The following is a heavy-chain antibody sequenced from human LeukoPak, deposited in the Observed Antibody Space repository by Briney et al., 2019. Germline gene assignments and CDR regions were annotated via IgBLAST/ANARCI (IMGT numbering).Heavy chain of an antibody. CDR1: GGSINSYY. CDR3: ARARTYSSGWYFWFDY. Sequence: SETLSLTCTVSGGSINSYYWSWIRQPPGKGLEWIGYIYYSGSTNYNPSLKSRVTISVDTSKNQFSLKLSSVTAADTAVYYCARARTYSSGWYFWFDYWGQGTLVTVSS. D-gene: IGHD6-19*01. J-gene: IGHJ4*02. V-gene: IGHV4-59*08. CDR2: IYYSGST.